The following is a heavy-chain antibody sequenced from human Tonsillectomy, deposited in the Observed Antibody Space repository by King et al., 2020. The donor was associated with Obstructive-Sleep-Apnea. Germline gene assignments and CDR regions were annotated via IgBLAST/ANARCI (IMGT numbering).Heavy chain of an antibody. V-gene: IGHV3-66*01. CDR3: ARGLGYSYGYSFDY. CDR1: GFTVSSTY. Sequence: VQLVESGGGLVQPGGSLRLSCAVSGFTVSSTYMSWVRQAPGKGLEWVSTLYSGGATDYADSVKGRFTISRDTSKNTLYLQMSSLRAEDTAVYFCARGLGYSYGYSFDYWGQGTLVTVSS. D-gene: IGHD5-18*01. CDR2: LYSGGAT. J-gene: IGHJ4*02.